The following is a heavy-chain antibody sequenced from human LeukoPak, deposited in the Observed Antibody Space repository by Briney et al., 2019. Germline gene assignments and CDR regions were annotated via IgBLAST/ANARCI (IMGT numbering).Heavy chain of an antibody. D-gene: IGHD3-10*01. V-gene: IGHV3-30*04. CDR1: GFTFSSYA. Sequence: GRSLRLSCAASGFTFSSYAMHWARQAPGKGLEWVAVISYDGSNKYYADSVKGRFTISRDNSKNTLYLQMNSLRAEDTAVYYCARDLWDGSGSRYYYYGMDVWGKGTTVTVSS. CDR2: ISYDGSNK. J-gene: IGHJ6*04. CDR3: ARDLWDGSGSRYYYYGMDV.